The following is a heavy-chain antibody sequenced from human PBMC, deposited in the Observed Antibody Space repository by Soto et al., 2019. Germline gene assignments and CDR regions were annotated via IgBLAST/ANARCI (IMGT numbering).Heavy chain of an antibody. J-gene: IGHJ6*02. V-gene: IGHV3-33*01. Sequence: QVQLVESGGGVVQPGRSLRLSCAASGFTFNSYGMHWVRQAPGKGLAWVAIIWYDGSRMYYADSVKGRFTISRDNSKNSLNLQMNSVRVDDTAVYCCARADCSGDSSHDAYYYGMDVWGQGTTVTASS. CDR3: ARADCSGDSSHDAYYYGMDV. D-gene: IGHD2-15*01. CDR1: GFTFNSYG. CDR2: IWYDGSRM.